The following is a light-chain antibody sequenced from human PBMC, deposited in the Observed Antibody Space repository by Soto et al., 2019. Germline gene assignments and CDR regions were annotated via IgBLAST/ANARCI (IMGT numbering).Light chain of an antibody. V-gene: IGLV1-47*01. CDR1: SSNIESNY. CDR2: RND. CDR3: TVWDDSLRGRL. J-gene: IGLJ2*01. Sequence: QSVVTQPPSASGTPGQRVTLTCSGSSSNIESNYVYWYQQVPGTAPRLLIYRNDQRPSGFPDRFSGSKSGASASLTISALRSEDEADYYCTVWDDSLRGRLFGGGTKVTVL.